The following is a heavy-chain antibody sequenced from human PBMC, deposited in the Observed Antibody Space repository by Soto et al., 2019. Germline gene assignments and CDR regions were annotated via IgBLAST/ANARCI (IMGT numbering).Heavy chain of an antibody. V-gene: IGHV3-23*01. CDR1: GFTFSSYA. D-gene: IGHD1-26*01. Sequence: GGSLRLSCAASGFTFSSYAMSWVRQAPGKGLEWVSAISGSGGSTYYADSVKGRFTISRDNSKNTLYLQMNSLRAEDTAVYYCAKDTRVRGGATGGDAFDIWGQGTMVTVSS. J-gene: IGHJ3*02. CDR2: ISGSGGST. CDR3: AKDTRVRGGATGGDAFDI.